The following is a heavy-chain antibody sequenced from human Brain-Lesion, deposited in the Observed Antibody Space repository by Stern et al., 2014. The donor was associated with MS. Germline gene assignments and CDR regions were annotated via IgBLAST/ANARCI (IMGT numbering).Heavy chain of an antibody. Sequence: QVQLQQWGPGLVKPSQTLSLSCTVSGGSISSGGYYWSWIRQPAGKGLEWIGRIFNSGSTSYNPSLKSRVTISIDTSKNQFSLRLTSMTAADTAVYYCARGRVVPGFQYYATDVWGQGTTVIVSS. CDR3: ARGRVVPGFQYYATDV. D-gene: IGHD2-2*01. J-gene: IGHJ6*02. CDR2: IFNSGST. V-gene: IGHV4-61*02. CDR1: GGSISSGGYY.